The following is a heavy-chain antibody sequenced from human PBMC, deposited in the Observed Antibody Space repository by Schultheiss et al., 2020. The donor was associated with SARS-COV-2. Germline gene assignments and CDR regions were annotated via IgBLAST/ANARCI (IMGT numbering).Heavy chain of an antibody. CDR3: ARDRRVDAYYYFYYYGLDV. CDR2: IDVDGDT. D-gene: IGHD3-16*01. V-gene: IGHV3-66*01. J-gene: IGHJ6*02. CDR1: GFTFDDYA. Sequence: GGSLRLSCAASGFTFDDYAMHWVRQAPGKGLEWVSDIDVDGDTNYADAVKGRFIISRDNSKNTVYLQMNSLRAEDTAVYYCARDRRVDAYYYFYYYGLDVWGQGTTVTVSS.